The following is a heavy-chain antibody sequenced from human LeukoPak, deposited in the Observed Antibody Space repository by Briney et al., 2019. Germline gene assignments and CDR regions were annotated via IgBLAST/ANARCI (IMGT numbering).Heavy chain of an antibody. J-gene: IGHJ4*02. Sequence: PSETLSLTCTVSGVSISSYYWSWIRQPPGKGLEWIGNIYYSGSTKYNPSLKSRVTISVDTSKNHFSLKLSSVTAADTAVYYCARHGNYYDSSGYNYYFDYGGQGTLGTVS. CDR1: GVSISSYY. V-gene: IGHV4-59*08. D-gene: IGHD3-22*01. CDR2: IYYSGST. CDR3: ARHGNYYDSSGYNYYFDY.